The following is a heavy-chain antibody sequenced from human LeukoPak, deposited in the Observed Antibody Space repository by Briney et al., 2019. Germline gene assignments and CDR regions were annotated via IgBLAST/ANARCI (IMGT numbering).Heavy chain of an antibody. V-gene: IGHV3-74*01. D-gene: IGHD3-10*01. CDR2: INGDGSTT. Sequence: GGSLRLSCAASGFTFSSYWMHWVRQAPGKGLVWVSRINGDGSTTTYVDSVKGRFTISRDNAKNTVYLQMNSLRVDDTAVYYCATVRSGSWDWFDPWGQGTLVTVSS. CDR3: ATVRSGSWDWFDP. CDR1: GFTFSSYW. J-gene: IGHJ5*02.